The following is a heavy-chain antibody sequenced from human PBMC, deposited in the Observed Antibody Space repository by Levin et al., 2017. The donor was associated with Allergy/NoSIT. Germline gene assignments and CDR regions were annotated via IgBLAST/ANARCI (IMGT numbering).Heavy chain of an antibody. CDR2: VYYTESS. J-gene: IGHJ3*02. Sequence: SETLSLTCTVSGGSITTSGYYWGWIRQPPGKGLEWIGSVYYTESSYYNPSLRSRVTISVDTSKKQFSLKVNSVTAADTVIYYCARGTEVIRGLCVAFDIWGQGTMVTVSS. V-gene: IGHV4-39*07. CDR1: GGSITTSGYY. CDR3: ARGTEVIRGLCVAFDI. D-gene: IGHD3-10*01.